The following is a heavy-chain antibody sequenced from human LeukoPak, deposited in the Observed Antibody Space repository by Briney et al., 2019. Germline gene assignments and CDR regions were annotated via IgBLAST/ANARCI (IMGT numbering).Heavy chain of an antibody. D-gene: IGHD7-27*01. CDR1: GFTFSSYA. Sequence: GGSLRLSCAASGFTFSSYAMSWVRQAPGKGLEWVSAISGSGGSTYYADSVKGRFTISRDNAKNSLYLQMNSLRAEDTAVYYCARDGPSVGIDYWGQGTLVTVSS. CDR2: ISGSGGST. J-gene: IGHJ4*02. V-gene: IGHV3-23*01. CDR3: ARDGPSVGIDY.